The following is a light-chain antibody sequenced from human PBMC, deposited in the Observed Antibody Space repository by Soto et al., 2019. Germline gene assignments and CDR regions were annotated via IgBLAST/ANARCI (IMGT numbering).Light chain of an antibody. J-gene: IGKJ1*01. CDR1: QSISSY. CDR3: QQSYSTPQT. CDR2: AAS. V-gene: IGKV1-39*01. Sequence: DIQMTQSPSSLSASVGDRVTITCRASQSISSYLNWYQQKPGKAPKLLIYAASSLQSGVPPRFSGGGSGTDFTLTISSLQPEDFATYYCQQSYSTPQTFGQGTKVDIK.